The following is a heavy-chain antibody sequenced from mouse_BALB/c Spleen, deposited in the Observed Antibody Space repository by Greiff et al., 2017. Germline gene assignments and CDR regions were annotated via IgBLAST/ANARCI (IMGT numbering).Heavy chain of an antibody. V-gene: IGHV2-9*02. Sequence: VQLQQSGPGLVAPSQSLSITCTVSGFSLTSYGVHWVRQPPGKGLEWLGVIWAGGSTNYNSALMSRLSISKDNSKSQVFLKMNSLQTDDTAMYYGARGGVFPYAMDYWGQGTSVTVSS. CDR1: GFSLTSYG. CDR3: ARGGVFPYAMDY. J-gene: IGHJ4*01. CDR2: IWAGGST.